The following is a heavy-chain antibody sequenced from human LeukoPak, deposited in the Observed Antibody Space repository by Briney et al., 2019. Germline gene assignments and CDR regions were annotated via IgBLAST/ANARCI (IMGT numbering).Heavy chain of an antibody. CDR1: GFTFSSYS. CDR2: MRYDATKT. Sequence: GSLRLSCAASGFTFSSYSMNWVRQAPGKGLEWVAFMRYDATKTYYADSVKGRFSISRDNSKNTVFLQISSLRAEDTSVYYCARSVMMYASTYYFHYWGQGALVTVSS. J-gene: IGHJ4*02. D-gene: IGHD2-8*01. V-gene: IGHV3-30*02. CDR3: ARSVMMYASTYYFHY.